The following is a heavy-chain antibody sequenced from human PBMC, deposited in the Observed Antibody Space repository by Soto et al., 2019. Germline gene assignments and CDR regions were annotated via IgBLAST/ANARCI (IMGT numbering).Heavy chain of an antibody. J-gene: IGHJ4*02. CDR2: IYHSGST. V-gene: IGHV4-4*03. D-gene: IGHD3-10*01. CDR1: GGSISSSNW. Sequence: PATLSLTCAVSGGSISSSNWWSWVRQPPGKGLEWIGEIYHSGSTNYNPSLKSRVTISVDKSKNQFSLKLSSVTAADTAVYYCASGYGSGSYYTLDYWGQGTLVTVSS. CDR3: ASGYGSGSYYTLDY.